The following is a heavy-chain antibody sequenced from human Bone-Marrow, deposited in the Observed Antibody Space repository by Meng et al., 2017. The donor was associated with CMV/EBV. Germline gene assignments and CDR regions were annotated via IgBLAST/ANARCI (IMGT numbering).Heavy chain of an antibody. Sequence: GGSLRLSCAASGFTFSNAWMSWVRQAPGKGLEWVGRIKSKTDGGTTDYAAPVKGRFTISRDDSKNTLYLQMNSLRAEDTAVYYCAKRAPTTVTIDYWGQGTLVTVSS. J-gene: IGHJ4*02. D-gene: IGHD4-17*01. CDR2: IKSKTDGGTT. CDR3: AKRAPTTVTIDY. CDR1: GFTFSNAW. V-gene: IGHV3-15*01.